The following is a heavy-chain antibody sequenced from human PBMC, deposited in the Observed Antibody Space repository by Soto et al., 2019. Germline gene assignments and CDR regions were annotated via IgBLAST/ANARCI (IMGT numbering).Heavy chain of an antibody. J-gene: IGHJ4*02. CDR2: IYYSGST. D-gene: IGHD6-13*01. V-gene: IGHV4-39*01. Sequence: QLQLQESGPGLVKPSETLSLTCSVSGGSISSSSYYWGWIRQPPGKGLEWIGRIYYSGSTYYNPSLKSRVTIFVDTSKNHFSLQLSSVTASDTAVYYCARQTQSSSWRHHFDNWGQGTLVTVSS. CDR1: GGSISSSSYY. CDR3: ARQTQSSSWRHHFDN.